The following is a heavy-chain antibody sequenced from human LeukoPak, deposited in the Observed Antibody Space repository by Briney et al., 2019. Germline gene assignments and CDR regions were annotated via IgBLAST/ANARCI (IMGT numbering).Heavy chain of an antibody. D-gene: IGHD3-3*01. CDR2: IIPIFGTA. CDR1: GGTFSSYA. J-gene: IGHJ6*03. Sequence: SVKVSCKASGGTFSSYAISWVRQAPGQGLEWMGGIIPIFGTANYAQKFQGRVTITADESTSTAYMELSSLRSEDTAVYYCARSSPMLPEFWSGYYRDYYYYYYMDVWGKGTTVTVSS. CDR3: ARSSPMLPEFWSGYYRDYYYYYYMDV. V-gene: IGHV1-69*13.